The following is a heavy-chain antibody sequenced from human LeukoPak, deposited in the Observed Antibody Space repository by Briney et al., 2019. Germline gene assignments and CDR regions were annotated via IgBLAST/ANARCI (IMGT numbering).Heavy chain of an antibody. CDR1: GGSFSGYY. CDR3: ARGSDDYGDYVIDN. D-gene: IGHD4-17*01. V-gene: IGHV4-34*01. J-gene: IGHJ4*02. Sequence: PSETLSLTCAVYGGSFSGYYWSWIRQPPGKGLEWIGEINHSGSTNYNPSLKSRVTISVDTSKNQFSVKLSSVTAADTAVYYCARGSDDYGDYVIDNWGQGTLVTVSS. CDR2: INHSGST.